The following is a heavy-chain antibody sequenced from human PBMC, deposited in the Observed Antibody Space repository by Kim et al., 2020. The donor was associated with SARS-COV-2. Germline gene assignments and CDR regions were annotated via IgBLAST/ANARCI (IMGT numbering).Heavy chain of an antibody. Sequence: SETLSLTCAVYGGSFSGYYWSWIRQPPGKGLEWIGEINHSGSTNYNPSLKRRVTISVDTSKNQFSLKLSSVTAADTAVYYCARCSRENWFDPWGQGTMVTVSS. CDR1: GGSFSGYY. D-gene: IGHD3-10*02. CDR2: INHSGST. CDR3: ARCSRENWFDP. V-gene: IGHV4-34*01. J-gene: IGHJ5*02.